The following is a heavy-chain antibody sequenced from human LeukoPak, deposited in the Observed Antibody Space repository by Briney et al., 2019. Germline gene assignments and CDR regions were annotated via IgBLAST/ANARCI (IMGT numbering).Heavy chain of an antibody. CDR2: IYYSGST. J-gene: IGHJ4*02. V-gene: IGHV4-59*08. CDR1: GGSISSYY. CDR3: ARHDRNSGRYYDFDY. D-gene: IGHD1-26*01. Sequence: PSETLSLTCTVSGGSISSYYWNWIRQPPGKGLEWIGYIYYSGSTEYNPSLKSRVTISVDTSKNQFSLKLTSVTAADSATYYCARHDRNSGRYYDFDYWGQGTLVTVSS.